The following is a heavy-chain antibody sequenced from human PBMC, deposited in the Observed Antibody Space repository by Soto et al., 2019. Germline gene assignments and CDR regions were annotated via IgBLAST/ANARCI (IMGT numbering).Heavy chain of an antibody. CDR3: ARAGDYGGYYYGMDV. D-gene: IGHD4-17*01. CDR2: ISAYNGNT. Sequence: ASVKVSCKASGYTFTSYGISWVRQAPGQGLEWMGWISAYNGNTNYAQKLQGRVTMTTDTSTSTAYMELRSLRAEDMAVYYCARAGDYGGYYYGMDVWGQGTTVTVSS. J-gene: IGHJ6*02. CDR1: GYTFTSYG. V-gene: IGHV1-18*03.